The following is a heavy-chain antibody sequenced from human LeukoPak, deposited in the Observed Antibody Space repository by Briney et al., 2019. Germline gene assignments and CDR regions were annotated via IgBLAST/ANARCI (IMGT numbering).Heavy chain of an antibody. D-gene: IGHD5-18*01. V-gene: IGHV4-38-2*02. CDR2: IFQSGST. CDR3: ARVAGGYSYRLDY. Sequence: PSETLSLTCTVSGYSISGGYYWGWIRQPPEKGLEWIGNIFQSGSTYTNPSLKSRVTISMDTSKNHFSLKLISVTAADTAVYYCARVAGGYSYRLDYWGQGTLVTVSS. J-gene: IGHJ4*02. CDR1: GYSISGGYY.